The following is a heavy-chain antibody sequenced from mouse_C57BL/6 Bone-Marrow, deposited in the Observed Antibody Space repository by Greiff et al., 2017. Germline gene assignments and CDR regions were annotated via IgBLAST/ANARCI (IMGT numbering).Heavy chain of an antibody. CDR2: ISNLAYSI. CDR3: ARGDYGSSYGYFDY. V-gene: IGHV5-15*01. Sequence: DVKLVESGGGLVQPGGSLKLSCAASGFTFSDYGMAWVRQAPRKGPEWVAFISNLAYSIYYADTVTGRFTISRENAKNTLYLEMSSLRSEDTAMYYCARGDYGSSYGYFDYWGKGTTLTVSS. J-gene: IGHJ2*01. CDR1: GFTFSDYG. D-gene: IGHD1-1*01.